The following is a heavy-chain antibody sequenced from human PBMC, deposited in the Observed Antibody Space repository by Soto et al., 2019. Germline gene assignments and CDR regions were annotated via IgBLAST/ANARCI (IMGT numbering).Heavy chain of an antibody. D-gene: IGHD2-2*01. CDR2: TNEDGSEK. CDR3: VRAITTAASY. CDR1: GFSFSSYW. Sequence: EVQLLESGGGLVQPGGSLRLSCAGSGFSFSSYWINWVRQAPGKELEWVGNTNEDGSEKYYVDSVKGRFSISKDNTKNSLYLQMNSLRAEDTAVYYCVRAITTAASYWGQGTLVTVSS. V-gene: IGHV3-7*04. J-gene: IGHJ4*02.